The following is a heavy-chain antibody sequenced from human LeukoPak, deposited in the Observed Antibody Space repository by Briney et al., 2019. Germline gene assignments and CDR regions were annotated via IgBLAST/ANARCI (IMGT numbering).Heavy chain of an antibody. CDR1: GSTFSTYV. D-gene: IGHD1-1*01. CDR3: AIDVQDDLDF. J-gene: IGHJ4*02. CDR2: IDRAGSIDT. V-gene: IGHV3-23*01. Sequence: PGGSLRLSCAASGSTFSTYVMKWVRQTPERGLEWVSTIDRAGSIDTHYADSVRGRFIISRDNSKNTLYLQMNSLRAEDTAVYYCAIDVQDDLDFWGQGTLVTVSS.